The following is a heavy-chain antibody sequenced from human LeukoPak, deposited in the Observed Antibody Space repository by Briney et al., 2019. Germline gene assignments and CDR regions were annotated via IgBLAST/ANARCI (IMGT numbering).Heavy chain of an antibody. CDR1: GFTFSSYA. V-gene: IGHV3-23*01. CDR2: ISGSGGST. CDR3: ATDRLAVAGLTFYYYYGMDV. J-gene: IGHJ6*02. Sequence: GGSLRLSCAASGFTFSSYAMSWVRQAPGKGLEWVSAISGSGGSTYYADSVKGRFTISRDNSKNTLYLQMNSLRAEDTAVYYCATDRLAVAGLTFYYYYGMDVWGQGTTVTVSS. D-gene: IGHD6-19*01.